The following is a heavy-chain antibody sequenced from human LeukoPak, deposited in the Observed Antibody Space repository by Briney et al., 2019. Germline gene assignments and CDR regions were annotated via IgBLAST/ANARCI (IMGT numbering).Heavy chain of an antibody. CDR3: ARGGLEPVDY. CDR2: ISSSSSYI. V-gene: IGHV3-21*01. J-gene: IGHJ4*02. CDR1: GFTFSSYS. Sequence: GGSLRLSCAASGFTFSSYSMNWVRQAPGKGLEWVSSISSSSSYIYYADSVKGRFTISRDNVKNTLYLQMNGLRAEDTAVYYCARGGLEPVDYWGQGTLVTVSS. D-gene: IGHD1-14*01.